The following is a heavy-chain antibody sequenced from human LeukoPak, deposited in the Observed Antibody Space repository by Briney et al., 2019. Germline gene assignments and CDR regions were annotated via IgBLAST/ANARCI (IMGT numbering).Heavy chain of an antibody. CDR2: ISWNSGSI. Sequence: PGGSLRLSCAASGFTFDDYTMHWVRQAPGKGLEWVSGISWNSGSIGYADSVKGRFTISRDNAKNSLYLQMNSLRAEDTALYYCAKDIGAVVPAALGFDYWGQGTLVTVSS. J-gene: IGHJ4*02. CDR3: AKDIGAVVPAALGFDY. V-gene: IGHV3-9*01. CDR1: GFTFDDYT. D-gene: IGHD2-2*01.